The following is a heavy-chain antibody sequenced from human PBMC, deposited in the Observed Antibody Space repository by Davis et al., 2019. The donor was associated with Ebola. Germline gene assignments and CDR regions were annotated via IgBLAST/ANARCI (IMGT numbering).Heavy chain of an antibody. Sequence: AASVKVSCKASGYTFTSYAMHWVRQAPGQRLEWMGWINAGNGNTKYSQKFQGRVTITRDTSASTAYMELSSLRSEDTAVYYCARVLEWELLRGWFDPWGQGTLVTVSS. J-gene: IGHJ5*02. CDR3: ARVLEWELLRGWFDP. V-gene: IGHV1-3*01. CDR2: INAGNGNT. D-gene: IGHD1-26*01. CDR1: GYTFTSYA.